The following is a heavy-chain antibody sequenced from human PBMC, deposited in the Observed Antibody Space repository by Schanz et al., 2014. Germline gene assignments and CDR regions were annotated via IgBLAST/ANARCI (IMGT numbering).Heavy chain of an antibody. CDR3: AKDVDFWSGYYLDY. V-gene: IGHV3-30*18. D-gene: IGHD3-3*01. CDR1: GITLSGYG. CDR2: ISFDGRNT. J-gene: IGHJ4*02. Sequence: QVQLVESGGGVVQPGRSLRLSCAASGITLSGYGLHWVRQAPGKGLEWVGFISFDGRNTGYAHSVKGRFTISRDNSKDTLYLQMNSLRSEDTAVYYCAKDVDFWSGYYLDYWGQGTLXTVSS.